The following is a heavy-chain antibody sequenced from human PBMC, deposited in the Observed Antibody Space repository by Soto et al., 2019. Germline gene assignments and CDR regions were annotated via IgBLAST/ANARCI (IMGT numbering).Heavy chain of an antibody. Sequence: SETLSLTCIVSGDSISSNFNYWDWIRQPPGKGLEWIGYIYYSGSTYYNPSLKSRVTISVDTSKNQFSLKLSSVTAADTAVYYCARDRRGGYGMDVWGQGTTVTVSS. CDR2: IYYSGST. V-gene: IGHV4-31*03. J-gene: IGHJ6*02. CDR3: ARDRRGGYGMDV. D-gene: IGHD3-10*01. CDR1: GDSISSNFNY.